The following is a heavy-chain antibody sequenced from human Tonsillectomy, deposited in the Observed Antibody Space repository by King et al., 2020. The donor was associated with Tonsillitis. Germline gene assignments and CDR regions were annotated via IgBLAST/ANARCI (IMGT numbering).Heavy chain of an antibody. J-gene: IGHJ4*02. Sequence: QLQESGPGLVKPSETLSLTCTVSGGSISSYYWSWLRQPPGKGLVWIGYIYYSGSTNYNPSLKSRVTISVDTSKNQFSLKLSSVTAADTAVYYCARGVDTAMVWGNYFDYWGQGTLVTVSS. CDR2: IYYSGST. V-gene: IGHV4-59*01. D-gene: IGHD5-18*01. CDR1: GGSISSYY. CDR3: ARGVDTAMVWGNYFDY.